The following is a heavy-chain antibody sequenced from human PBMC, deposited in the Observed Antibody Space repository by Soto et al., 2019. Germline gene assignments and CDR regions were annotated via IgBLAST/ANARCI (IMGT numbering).Heavy chain of an antibody. CDR1: GFTVSNNY. J-gene: IGHJ4*02. CDR3: SRENWFQDF. D-gene: IGHD3-9*01. CDR2: IYSGGST. Sequence: GGSLRLSCAASGFTVSNNYMSWVRQAPGKGLEWVSIIYSGGSTYYADSVQGRFTISRDNSKNSLYLQMNSLRAGDTALYYCSRENWFQDFWGQGTLVTVSS. V-gene: IGHV3-53*01.